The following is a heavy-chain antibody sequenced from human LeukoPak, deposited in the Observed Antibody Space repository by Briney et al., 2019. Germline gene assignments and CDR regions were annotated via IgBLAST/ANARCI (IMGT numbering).Heavy chain of an antibody. V-gene: IGHV3-23*01. D-gene: IGHD1-1*01. CDR2: ISGSGGST. J-gene: IGHJ4*02. CDR3: AKDLGYSGIFGKYLLGPFDY. CDR1: GFMFSNYN. Sequence: GGSLRLSCAASGFMFSNYNMNWVRQAPGKGLEWVSAISGSGGSTYYADSVKGRFTISRDNSKNTLYLQMNSLRAEDTAVYYCAKDLGYSGIFGKYLLGPFDYWGQGTPVTVSS.